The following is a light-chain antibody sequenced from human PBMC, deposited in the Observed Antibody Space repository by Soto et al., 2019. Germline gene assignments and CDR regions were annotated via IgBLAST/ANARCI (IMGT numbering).Light chain of an antibody. V-gene: IGKV3-20*01. J-gene: IGKJ3*01. CDR3: QHCGSARFS. Sequence: EIVLTQSPGTLSLSPGERATLSSRASQSFSSSYLAWDQQKPDQAPRLFIYGASSRTTGIPGRFSGSGSGTNFTVTIMSLEPEDFAVYYCQHCGSARFSFGPGTNVDVK. CDR2: GAS. CDR1: QSFSSSY.